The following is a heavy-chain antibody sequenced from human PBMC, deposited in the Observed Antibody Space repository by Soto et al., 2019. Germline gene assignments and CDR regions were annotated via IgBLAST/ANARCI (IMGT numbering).Heavy chain of an antibody. D-gene: IGHD3-10*01. V-gene: IGHV4-59*08. CDR1: GGSIRSYY. Sequence: QVQLLESGPGLVKPSETLSLTCTVSGGSIRSYYWSWIRQPPGKGLEWIGYIYSSGSTNYNPSLKSRVTISVATSKNQFSLKLSSVTAADTAVYYCARRYGGGFDYWGQGTLVTVSS. J-gene: IGHJ4*02. CDR2: IYSSGST. CDR3: ARRYGGGFDY.